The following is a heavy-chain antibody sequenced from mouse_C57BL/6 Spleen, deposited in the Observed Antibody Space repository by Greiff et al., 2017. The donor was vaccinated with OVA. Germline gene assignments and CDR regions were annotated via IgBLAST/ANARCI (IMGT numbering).Heavy chain of an antibody. CDR3: ASVFITRAMDY. D-gene: IGHD1-1*01. J-gene: IGHJ4*01. CDR2: IDPEDGET. CDR1: GFNIKDYY. Sequence: EVQRVESGAELVKPGASVKLSCTASGFNIKDYYMHWVKQRTEQGLEWIGRIDPEDGETKYAPKFQGKATITADTSSNTAYLQLSSLTSEDTAVYYCASVFITRAMDYWGQGTSVTVSS. V-gene: IGHV14-2*01.